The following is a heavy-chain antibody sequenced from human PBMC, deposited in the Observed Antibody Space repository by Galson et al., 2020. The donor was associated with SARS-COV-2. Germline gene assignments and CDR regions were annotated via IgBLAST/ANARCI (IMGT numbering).Heavy chain of an antibody. CDR2: MSSTGSYI. V-gene: IGHV3-21*05. CDR1: GFTFSNYN. CDR3: ARGRGYSGYDYVRTTGGYYGMDV. J-gene: IGHJ6*02. Sequence: GGSLRLSCVASGFTFSNYNMNWVRQAPGKGLEWVSSMSSTGSYIFYADSVKGRFTMSRDNAKNSLYLQMNSLRAGDTAVYYCARGRGYSGYDYVRTTGGYYGMDVWGQGTTVTVSS. D-gene: IGHD5-12*01.